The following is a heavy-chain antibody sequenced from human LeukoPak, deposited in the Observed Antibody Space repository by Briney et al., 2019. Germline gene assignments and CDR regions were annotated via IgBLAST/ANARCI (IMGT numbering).Heavy chain of an antibody. D-gene: IGHD2-2*01. V-gene: IGHV1-8*03. CDR3: ARGAGSCSSTSCSLGY. CDR1: GYTFTNYD. CDR2: MNPNSGNT. Sequence: GASVKVSCKASGYTFTNYDINWVRQANGQGLEWMGWMNPNSGNTGYAQKFQGRVTITRNTSISTAYMELSSLRSEDTAVYYCARGAGSCSSTSCSLGYWGQGTLVTVSS. J-gene: IGHJ4*02.